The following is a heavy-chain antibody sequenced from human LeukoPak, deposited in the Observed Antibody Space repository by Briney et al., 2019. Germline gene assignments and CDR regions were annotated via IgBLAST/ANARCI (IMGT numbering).Heavy chain of an antibody. J-gene: IGHJ4*02. V-gene: IGHV4-39*01. D-gene: IGHD6-19*01. Sequence: SETLSLTCTVSGGSISSSSYYWAWIRQPPGKGLEWIGSIYYSGSTYYNPSLKSRVTISVDTSKNQFSLKLSSVTAADTAVYYCARHTVAATLSYWGQGTLVTVSS. CDR1: GGSISSSSYY. CDR3: ARHTVAATLSY. CDR2: IYYSGST.